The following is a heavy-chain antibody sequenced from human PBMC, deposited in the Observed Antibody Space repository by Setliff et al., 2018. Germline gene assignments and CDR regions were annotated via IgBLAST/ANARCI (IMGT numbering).Heavy chain of an antibody. V-gene: IGHV3-74*01. CDR3: ARGPLKTYYGDAPGAFDI. CDR2: ISSDGSST. J-gene: IGHJ3*02. CDR1: GFTFSSYW. D-gene: IGHD4-17*01. Sequence: GGSLRLSCAASGFTFSSYWMHWVRQAPGKGLVWVSRISSDGSSTSYADSVKGRFTISRDNAKNTLYLQMNSLRAEDTAVYYCARGPLKTYYGDAPGAFDIWGQGTMVTVSS.